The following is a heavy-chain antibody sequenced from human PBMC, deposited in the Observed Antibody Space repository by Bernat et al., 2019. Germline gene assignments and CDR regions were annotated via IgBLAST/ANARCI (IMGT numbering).Heavy chain of an antibody. V-gene: IGHV3-15*01. D-gene: IGHD2/OR15-2a*01. Sequence: VQLVESGGGLVKPGGSLRLSCAASGFTFSHAWMSWVRQAPGKGLEWVGRIHSKSDGGTTEYGAPVKGRFTISRDDSKNTLYLQLNSLKTEDTAVYYCTTDQNNAFDIWGQGTMVTVSS. CDR2: IHSKSDGGTT. CDR3: TTDQNNAFDI. CDR1: GFTFSHAW. J-gene: IGHJ3*02.